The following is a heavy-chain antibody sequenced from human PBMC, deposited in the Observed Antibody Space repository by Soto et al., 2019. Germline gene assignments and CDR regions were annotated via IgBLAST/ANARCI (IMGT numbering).Heavy chain of an antibody. V-gene: IGHV4-59*01. J-gene: IGHJ4*02. CDR1: GASITDYC. D-gene: IGHD2-21*02. CDR2: FYYGETT. Sequence: QVHLQESGPGLVKPSETLSLTCTVAGASITDYCWTWIRQRPGKGLEWIGYFYYGETTNKKSSLNRRVTVSVDTSKSQFSLKVTSVTTADTAVYYCARGTYCGTDCYSTLDFWGQGKMVTVSS. CDR3: ARGTYCGTDCYSTLDF.